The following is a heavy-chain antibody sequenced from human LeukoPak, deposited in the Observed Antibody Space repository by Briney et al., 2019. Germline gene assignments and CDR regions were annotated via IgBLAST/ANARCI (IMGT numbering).Heavy chain of an antibody. D-gene: IGHD3-3*01. CDR1: GYSISSGYY. J-gene: IGHJ4*02. V-gene: IGHV4-38-2*02. CDR3: ARSPTYYDFWSGYYTPYYFDY. Sequence: DPSETLSLTCTVSGYSISSGYYWGWIRQPPGKGLEWIGSIYHSGSTYYNPSLKSRVTISVDTSKNQFSLKLSSVTAADTAVYYCARSPTYYDFWSGYYTPYYFDYWGQGTLVTVSS. CDR2: IYHSGST.